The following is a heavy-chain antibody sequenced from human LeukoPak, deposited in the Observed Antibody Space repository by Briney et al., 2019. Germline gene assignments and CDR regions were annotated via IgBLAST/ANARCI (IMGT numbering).Heavy chain of an antibody. J-gene: IGHJ3*02. D-gene: IGHD1-1*01. CDR3: ASSPEGTGAFDI. CDR1: GGSISSYY. Sequence: TSETLSLTCTVSGGSISSYYWSWMRQPPGKGLEWIGYIYYSGSTNYNPSLKSRLTISVDTSKNQFSLKLSSVTAADTAVYYCASSPEGTGAFDIWGQGTMVTVSS. CDR2: IYYSGST. V-gene: IGHV4-59*01.